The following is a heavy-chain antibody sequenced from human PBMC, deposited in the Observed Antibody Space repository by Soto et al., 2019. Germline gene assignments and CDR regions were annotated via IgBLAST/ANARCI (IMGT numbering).Heavy chain of an antibody. D-gene: IGHD1-1*01. CDR3: AIYNWAATSDH. CDR2: INKDGSLT. V-gene: IGHV3-74*01. CDR1: GFTFSSFW. J-gene: IGHJ4*02. Sequence: GGSLRLSCAATGFTFSSFWMYWVRQAPGKGLVSVAQINKDGSLTRYADSVKGRFTISRDNAKNTLFLQMNSLRAEDTAVYYCAIYNWAATSDHWGQGTLVTVSS.